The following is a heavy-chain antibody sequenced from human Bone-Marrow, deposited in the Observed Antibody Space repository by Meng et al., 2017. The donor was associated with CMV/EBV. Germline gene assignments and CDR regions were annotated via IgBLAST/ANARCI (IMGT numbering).Heavy chain of an antibody. D-gene: IGHD2-2*01. CDR2: IRSKAYGGTT. CDR3: ARVSVGVPAAQEAFDI. Sequence: GGSLRLSCTASGFTFGDYAMSWVRQAPGKGLEWVGFIRSKAYGGTTEYAASVKGRFTISRDDSKSIAYLQMNSLKTEDTAVYYCARVSVGVPAAQEAFDIWGQGTMVTVSS. J-gene: IGHJ3*02. V-gene: IGHV3-49*04. CDR1: GFTFGDYA.